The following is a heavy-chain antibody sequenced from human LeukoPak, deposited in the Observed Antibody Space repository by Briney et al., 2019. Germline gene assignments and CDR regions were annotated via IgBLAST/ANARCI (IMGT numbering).Heavy chain of an antibody. J-gene: IGHJ4*02. V-gene: IGHV4-39*07. D-gene: IGHD6-13*01. CDR1: GGSISSSSYY. CDR2: IYYSGST. CDR3: ARVAAAGISVGYYFDY. Sequence: SETLSLTCTVSGGSISSSSYYWGWIRQPPGKGLEWIGSIYYSGSTYYNPSLKSRVTISVDRSKNQFSLKLSSVTAADTAVYYCARVAAAGISVGYYFDYWGQGTLVTVSS.